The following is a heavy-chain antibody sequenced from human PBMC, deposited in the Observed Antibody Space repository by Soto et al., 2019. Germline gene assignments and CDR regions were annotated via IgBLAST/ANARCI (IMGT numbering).Heavy chain of an antibody. D-gene: IGHD6-6*01. J-gene: IGHJ5*02. Sequence: ASVKVSCKTSGYRFANYGIHWVRQAPGQGLEWMGWINTDTGKTIYAETCQGRVTMTTDTSTTTVFMDLRSLRSDDTAVYYCARDLMYSSSQESWLDPWGQGTLVTVSS. CDR3: ARDLMYSSSQESWLDP. CDR1: GYRFANYG. CDR2: INTDTGKT. V-gene: IGHV1-18*01.